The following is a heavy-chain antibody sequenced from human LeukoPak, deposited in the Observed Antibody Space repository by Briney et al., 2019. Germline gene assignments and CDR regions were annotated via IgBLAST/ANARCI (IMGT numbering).Heavy chain of an antibody. V-gene: IGHV3-30*02. CDR3: AKDFSSSWYGLESNWFDP. D-gene: IGHD6-13*01. CDR2: IRYDGSNK. CDR1: GFTFSSYG. Sequence: GGSLRLSCAASGFTFSSYGMHWVRQAPGKGLEWVAFIRYDGSNKYYADSVKGRFTISRDNSKNTLYLQMNSLRAEDTAVYYCAKDFSSSWYGLESNWFDPWGQGTLVTVSS. J-gene: IGHJ5*02.